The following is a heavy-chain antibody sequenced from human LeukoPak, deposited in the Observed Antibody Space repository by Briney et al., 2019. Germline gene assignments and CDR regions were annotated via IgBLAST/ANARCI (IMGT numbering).Heavy chain of an antibody. CDR1: GYTFTSYG. Sequence: ASVKVSCKASGYTFTSYGISWVRQAPGQGLEWMGWISAYNGNTNYAQKLQGRVTMTTDTSTSIAYMELRSLRSDDTAVYYCARVVTYYDFWSGYRKNYYYYYYMDVWGKGTTVTVSS. J-gene: IGHJ6*03. D-gene: IGHD3-3*01. V-gene: IGHV1-18*01. CDR2: ISAYNGNT. CDR3: ARVVTYYDFWSGYRKNYYYYYYMDV.